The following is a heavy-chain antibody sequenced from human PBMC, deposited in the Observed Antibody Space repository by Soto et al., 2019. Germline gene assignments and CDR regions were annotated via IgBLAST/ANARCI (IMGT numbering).Heavy chain of an antibody. CDR2: TYYRSKWYN. CDR1: GDSVSSNSAA. V-gene: IGHV6-1*01. J-gene: IGHJ5*02. CDR3: ARSWQLVLGWFDP. D-gene: IGHD6-6*01. Sequence: SQTLSLTCAISGDSVSSNSAAWNWIRQSPSGGLEWLGRTYYRSKWYNDYAVSVKSRITINPDTSKNQFSLQLNSVTPEDTAVYYCARSWQLVLGWFDPWGQGTLVPVSS.